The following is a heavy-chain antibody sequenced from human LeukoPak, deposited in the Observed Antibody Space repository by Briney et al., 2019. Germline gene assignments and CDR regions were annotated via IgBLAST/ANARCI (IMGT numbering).Heavy chain of an antibody. CDR2: IYYSGST. CDR1: GGSIFSYY. Sequence: SETLSLTCTASGGSIFSYYWSWIRQPPGKGLEWIGYIYYSGSTKYNPSLKSRVTISVDTSKNQFSLKLSSVTAADTAVYYCARGARAGYNLEPFDYWGQGTLVTVSS. J-gene: IGHJ4*02. V-gene: IGHV4-59*08. CDR3: ARGARAGYNLEPFDY. D-gene: IGHD5-24*01.